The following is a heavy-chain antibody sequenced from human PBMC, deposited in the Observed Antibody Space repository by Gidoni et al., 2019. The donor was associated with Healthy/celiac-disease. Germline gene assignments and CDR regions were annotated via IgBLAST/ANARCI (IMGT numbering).Heavy chain of an antibody. CDR3: ARGTKVVVVPAAVTRYYSYYMDV. CDR2: IHHSGST. CDR1: GGSFSGYD. V-gene: IGHV4-34*01. Sequence: QVQLQQWGAGLLKPSETLSLTGAVYGGSFSGYDWSWIRQPPGKGMEWIGEIHHSGSTNYNPSLKSRVTFSVDTSKNQFSLKLSSVTAADTAVYYCARGTKVVVVPAAVTRYYSYYMDVWGKGTTVTVSS. D-gene: IGHD2-2*01. J-gene: IGHJ6*03.